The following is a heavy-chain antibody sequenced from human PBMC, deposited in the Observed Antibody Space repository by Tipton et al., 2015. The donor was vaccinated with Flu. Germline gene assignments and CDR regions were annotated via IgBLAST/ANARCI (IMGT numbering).Heavy chain of an antibody. CDR3: ARDKNEFYAFEN. J-gene: IGHJ4*02. CDR1: GFTFSRFG. Sequence: SLRLSCAASGFTFSRFGMHWVRQAPGKGLEWVAVISYDGNSKHYADSVEGRFTISRDNSKNTVYLQMNSLRAEDTAVYYCARDKNEFYAFENWAQGTLVTVSS. CDR2: ISYDGNSK. V-gene: IGHV3-33*08. D-gene: IGHD2/OR15-2a*01.